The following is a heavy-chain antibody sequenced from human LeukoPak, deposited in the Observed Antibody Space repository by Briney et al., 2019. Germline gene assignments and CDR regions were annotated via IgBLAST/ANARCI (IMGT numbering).Heavy chain of an antibody. J-gene: IGHJ2*01. Sequence: GSSVKVSCKASGGTFSSYAISWVRQAPGQGLEWMGGIIAIFGTANYAQRFQGRVTITADESTSTAYMELSSLRSDDTAVYYCAIQPWGSGNNWYFDLWGRGTLVTVSS. V-gene: IGHV1-69*01. CDR1: GGTFSSYA. CDR2: IIAIFGTA. CDR3: AIQPWGSGNNWYFDL. D-gene: IGHD7-27*01.